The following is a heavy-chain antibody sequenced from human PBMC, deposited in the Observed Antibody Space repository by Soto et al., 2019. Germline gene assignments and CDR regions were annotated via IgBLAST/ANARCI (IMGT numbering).Heavy chain of an antibody. CDR3: ASGVPYYYGSGASGWFDP. V-gene: IGHV4-34*01. Sequence: QVQLQQWGAGLLKPSETLSLTCAVYGGSFSGYYWSWIRQPPGKGLEWIGEINHSGSTNYNPSLKSPVTQSGATSKNQCSLKLSSVTAADTAVYYCASGVPYYYGSGASGWFDPWGQGTLVTVSS. CDR1: GGSFSGYY. CDR2: INHSGST. J-gene: IGHJ5*02. D-gene: IGHD3-10*01.